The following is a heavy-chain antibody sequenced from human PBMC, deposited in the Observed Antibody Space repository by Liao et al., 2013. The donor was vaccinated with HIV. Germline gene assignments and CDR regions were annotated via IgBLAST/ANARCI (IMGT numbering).Heavy chain of an antibody. Sequence: QVHLQESGPGLVKPSETLSLTCSVSAGSMSSFYWSWIRQAPGKRLECIGYISYSGSTNYNPSFRSRVTISVDTSKNQLSLKLTSVTAADTSVYYCARGNLHYTGSYLSVYFDYWAQGTLVIVSS. CDR3: ARGNLHYTGSYLSVYFDY. CDR1: AGSMSSFY. D-gene: IGHD1-26*01. V-gene: IGHV4-59*12. CDR2: ISYSGST. J-gene: IGHJ4*02.